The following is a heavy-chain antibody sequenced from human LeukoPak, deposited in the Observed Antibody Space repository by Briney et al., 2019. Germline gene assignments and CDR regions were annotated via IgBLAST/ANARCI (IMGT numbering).Heavy chain of an antibody. V-gene: IGHV4-4*02. J-gene: IGHJ4*02. D-gene: IGHD2-15*01. CDR1: GVSISSGYW. Sequence: SETLSLTCAVSGVSISSGYWWSWVRQPPMKGLEWIGEIIDSGSTNYNPSLKGRITISLDKTKNQFSLNVNSVTAADTAVYYCATYGPTSGGYTFEYWGQGILVTVSS. CDR2: IIDSGST. CDR3: ATYGPTSGGYTFEY.